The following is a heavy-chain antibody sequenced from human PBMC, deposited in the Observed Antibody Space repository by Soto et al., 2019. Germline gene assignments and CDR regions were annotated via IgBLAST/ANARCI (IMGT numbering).Heavy chain of an antibody. Sequence: SETLSLTCSVSGSSVNSGSLFWGWIRQSPGKGLEWIGNVSNSGPTNNNPSFKSRVTISVDTSKNQFSLKLSSATAADTAVYYCARRYRITIFGVVTNYYYYYMDVWGKGTTVTVSS. J-gene: IGHJ6*03. D-gene: IGHD3-3*01. CDR2: VSNSGPT. V-gene: IGHV4-39*01. CDR3: ARRYRITIFGVVTNYYYYYMDV. CDR1: GSSVNSGSLF.